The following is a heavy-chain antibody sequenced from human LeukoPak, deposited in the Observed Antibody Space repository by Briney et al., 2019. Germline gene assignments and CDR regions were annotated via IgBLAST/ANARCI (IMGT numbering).Heavy chain of an antibody. CDR1: GFTFSSYA. CDR2: ISGSGGST. CDR3: AKGHSSGWYSPSDY. J-gene: IGHJ4*02. D-gene: IGHD6-19*01. Sequence: PGGSLRLSCAASGFTFSSYAMSWVRQAPGKGLEWVSAISGSGGSTYYADSVKGRFTISRDNSKNTLYLQMNSLRAEDTAVYYCAKGHSSGWYSPSDYWGQGTLVTVSS. V-gene: IGHV3-23*01.